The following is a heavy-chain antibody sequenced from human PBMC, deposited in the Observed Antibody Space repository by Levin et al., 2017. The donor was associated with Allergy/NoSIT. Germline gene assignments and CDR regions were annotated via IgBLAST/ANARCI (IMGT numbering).Heavy chain of an antibody. D-gene: IGHD3-10*01. CDR2: INHSGST. Sequence: PSETLSLTCAVYGGSFSGYYWSWIRQPPGKGLEWIGEINHSGSTNYNPSLKSRVTISVDTSKNQFSLKLSSVTAADTAVYYCARLRPMVRGVIISVRYFDYWGQGTLVTVSS. J-gene: IGHJ4*02. V-gene: IGHV4-34*01. CDR1: GGSFSGYY. CDR3: ARLRPMVRGVIISVRYFDY.